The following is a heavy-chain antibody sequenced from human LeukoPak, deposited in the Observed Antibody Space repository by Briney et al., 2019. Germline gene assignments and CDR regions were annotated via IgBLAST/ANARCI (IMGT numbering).Heavy chain of an antibody. J-gene: IGHJ3*01. CDR3: ARHMPGDGNYYPFDF. D-gene: IGHD1-26*01. CDR1: GGSISSYY. V-gene: IGHV4-59*08. CDR2: MSYSGST. Sequence: SETLSLTCTVSGGSISSYYWSWIRQTPGKGLEWIGYMSYSGSTNYNPSLKSRVTISVDSSKNQLSLNLDSGTAADTAVYYCARHMPGDGNYYPFDFWGQGTMVTVSS.